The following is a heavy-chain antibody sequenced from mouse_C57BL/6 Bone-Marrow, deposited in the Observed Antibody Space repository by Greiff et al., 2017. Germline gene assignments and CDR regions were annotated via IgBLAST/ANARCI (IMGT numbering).Heavy chain of an antibody. CDR2: IYPSDSET. CDR1: GYTFTSYW. D-gene: IGHD2-3*01. V-gene: IGHV1-61*01. J-gene: IGHJ1*03. Sequence: QVQLQQSGAELVRPGSSVKLSCKASGYTFTSYWMDWVKQRPGQGLEWIGNIYPSDSETHYNQKFKDKATLTVDKSSSTAYMQLSSLTSEDSAVYYCARWDGYYWYFDVWGTGTTVTVSS. CDR3: ARWDGYYWYFDV.